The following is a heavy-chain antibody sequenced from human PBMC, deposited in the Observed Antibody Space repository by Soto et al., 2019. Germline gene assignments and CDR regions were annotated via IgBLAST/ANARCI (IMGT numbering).Heavy chain of an antibody. CDR1: GFTVSSNY. CDR3: ARDLLSSWQNYYYYYMDV. D-gene: IGHD6-13*01. V-gene: IGHV3-66*01. Sequence: GGSLRLSCAASGFTVSSNYMSWVRQAPGKGLEWVSVIYSGGSTYYADSVKGRFTISRDNSKNTLYLQMNSLRAEDTAVYYCARDLLSSWQNYYYYYMDVWGKGTTVTVSS. CDR2: IYSGGST. J-gene: IGHJ6*03.